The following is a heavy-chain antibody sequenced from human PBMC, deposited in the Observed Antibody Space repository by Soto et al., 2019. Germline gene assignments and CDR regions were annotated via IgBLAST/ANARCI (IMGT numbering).Heavy chain of an antibody. D-gene: IGHD5-18*01. CDR2: ISGSGGST. CDR1: GFTFSSYA. CDR3: AKDMIQLWLPGYYGMDV. V-gene: IGHV3-23*01. Sequence: GGFLRLSCAASGFTFSSYAMSWVRQAPGKGLEWVSAISGSGGSTYYADSVKGRFTIARDNSKNTLYLQMNSLRAEDTAVYYCAKDMIQLWLPGYYGMDVWGQGTTVTVSS. J-gene: IGHJ6*02.